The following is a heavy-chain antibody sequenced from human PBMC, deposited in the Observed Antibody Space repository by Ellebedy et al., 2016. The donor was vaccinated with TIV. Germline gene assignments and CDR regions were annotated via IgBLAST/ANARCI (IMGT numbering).Heavy chain of an antibody. D-gene: IGHD3-22*01. CDR2: ISGSGGST. CDR3: ARDRVTMIVVVTELDY. V-gene: IGHV3-23*01. CDR1: GFTFSSYA. J-gene: IGHJ4*02. Sequence: GESLKISCAASGFTFSSYAMSWVRQAPGKGLEWVSAISGSGGSTYYADSVKGRFTISRDNSKNTLYLQMNSLRAEDTAVYYCARDRVTMIVVVTELDYWGQGTLVTVSS.